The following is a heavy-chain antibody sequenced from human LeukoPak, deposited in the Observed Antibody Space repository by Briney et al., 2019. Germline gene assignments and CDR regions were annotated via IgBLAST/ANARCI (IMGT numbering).Heavy chain of an antibody. J-gene: IGHJ4*02. Sequence: SETLSLTCTVSGGSISSYYWSWIRQPAGKGLEWIGRIYTSGSTNYNPSLKSRVTMSVDTSKNQFSLKLSSVTAADTAVYYCARAAAVCSSTSCYGHYWGQGTLVTVSS. CDR1: GGSISSYY. V-gene: IGHV4-4*07. D-gene: IGHD2-2*01. CDR2: IYTSGST. CDR3: ARAAAVCSSTSCYGHY.